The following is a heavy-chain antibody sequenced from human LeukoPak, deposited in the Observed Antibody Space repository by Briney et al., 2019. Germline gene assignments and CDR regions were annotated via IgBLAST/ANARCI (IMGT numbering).Heavy chain of an antibody. CDR3: ARGAATINFDY. J-gene: IGHJ4*02. D-gene: IGHD5-24*01. CDR2: IYTSGSP. CDR1: GDPISSGSHF. V-gene: IGHV4-61*02. Sequence: SQTLSLTCSVSGDPISSGSHFGSWIRQPAAKGLEWNERIYTSGSPNYHPSLKSRVTISVDRSKNQFSLKLSSVTAADTAVYYCARGAATINFDYWGQGTLVTVSS.